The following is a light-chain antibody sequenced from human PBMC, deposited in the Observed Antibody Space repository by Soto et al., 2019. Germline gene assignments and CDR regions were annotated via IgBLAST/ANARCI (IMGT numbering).Light chain of an antibody. CDR2: GNT. CDR3: QSYDSSLSGSSV. J-gene: IGLJ1*01. V-gene: IGLV1-40*01. CDR1: SSNIGAGYD. Sequence: QSVLTQPPSVSGAPGQRVTISCTGSSSNIGAGYDVHWYQQLPGTAPKLLIYGNTNRPSGVPDRFSGSRSGTSASLAITGLQAEDDSDYYCQSYDSSLSGSSVFGTGTKVTVL.